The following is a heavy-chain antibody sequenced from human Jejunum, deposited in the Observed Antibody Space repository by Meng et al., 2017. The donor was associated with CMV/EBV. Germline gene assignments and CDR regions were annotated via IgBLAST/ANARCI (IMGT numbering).Heavy chain of an antibody. CDR2: IIAIFKTP. CDR3: ARGFSNGWQPFDY. J-gene: IGHJ4*02. D-gene: IGHD6-19*01. V-gene: IGHV1-69*12. Sequence: QVQLAQSGAEVKKPGSSVRISCQSSGGSFNNYALSWVRQAPGQGLEWMGGIIAIFKTPNYAQKFQGRLTITADASSGTTYMDLTRLTSDDTAVYYCARGFSNGWQPFDYWGQGTLVTVAS. CDR1: GGSFNNYA.